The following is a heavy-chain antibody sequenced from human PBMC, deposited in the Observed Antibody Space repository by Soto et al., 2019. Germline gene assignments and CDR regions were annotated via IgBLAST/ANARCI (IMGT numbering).Heavy chain of an antibody. CDR2: ISAYNGNT. CDR1: GYTFTSYG. Sequence: ASVKVSCKASGYTFTSYGISLVRQAPGQGLEWMGWISAYNGNTNYAQKLQGRVTMTTDTSTSTAYMELRSLRSDDTAVYYCARGSVVPAAIWWFDPWGQGTLVTVSS. D-gene: IGHD2-2*01. J-gene: IGHJ5*02. CDR3: ARGSVVPAAIWWFDP. V-gene: IGHV1-18*01.